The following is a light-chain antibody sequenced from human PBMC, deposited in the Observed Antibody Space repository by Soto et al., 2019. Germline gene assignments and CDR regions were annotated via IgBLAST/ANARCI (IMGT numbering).Light chain of an antibody. CDR3: SSYTSSIPLV. V-gene: IGLV2-14*01. Sequence: QSALTQPASVSGSPGQSITISCTGTSSDVGGYNFVSWYQQHPGKAPKLMIYEVSNRPSGVSNRFSGSKSGNTASLTISGLQAEDEADYYCSSYTSSIPLVFGGGTKLNVL. J-gene: IGLJ2*01. CDR2: EVS. CDR1: SSDVGGYNF.